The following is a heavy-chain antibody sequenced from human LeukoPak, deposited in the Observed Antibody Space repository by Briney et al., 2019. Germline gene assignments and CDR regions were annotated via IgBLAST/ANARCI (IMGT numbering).Heavy chain of an antibody. Sequence: ASVKVSCKASGYTFTSYYMHWVRQAPGQGLEWMGIINPSGGSTSYAQKLQGRVTMTTDTSTSTAYMELRSLRSDDTAVYYCARFPNYYGSGSHGDYWGQGTLVTVSS. CDR3: ARFPNYYGSGSHGDY. CDR1: GYTFTSYY. D-gene: IGHD3-10*01. V-gene: IGHV1-46*01. J-gene: IGHJ4*02. CDR2: INPSGGST.